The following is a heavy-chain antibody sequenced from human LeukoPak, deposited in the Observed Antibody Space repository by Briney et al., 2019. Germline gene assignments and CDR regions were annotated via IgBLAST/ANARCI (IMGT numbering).Heavy chain of an antibody. D-gene: IGHD3-16*02. J-gene: IGHJ4*02. CDR2: MHHSGSI. CDR1: GGSISSYY. V-gene: IGHV4-59*08. CDR3: ARHPYYDYVWGSYRSPYYFDY. Sequence: NPSETLSLTCTVSGGSISSYYWSWIRQPPGKGLEWIGYMHHSGSINYNPSLKSRVTISGDTSKNQFSLKLSSVTAADTAVYYCARHPYYDYVWGSYRSPYYFDYWGQGTLVTVSS.